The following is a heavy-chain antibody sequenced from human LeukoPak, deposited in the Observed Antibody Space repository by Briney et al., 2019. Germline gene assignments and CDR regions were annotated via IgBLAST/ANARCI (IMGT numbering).Heavy chain of an antibody. CDR2: ISGSGGST. D-gene: IGHD1-26*01. J-gene: IGHJ3*02. CDR1: GFTLSSHA. Sequence: PGGSLRLSCAASGFTLSSHAMSWVRQAPGKGLEWVSAISGSGGSTYYADSVKGRFTISRDNSKNTLYLQMNSLRAEDTAVYYCARGGSYPSAFDIWGQGTMVTVSS. CDR3: ARGGSYPSAFDI. V-gene: IGHV3-23*01.